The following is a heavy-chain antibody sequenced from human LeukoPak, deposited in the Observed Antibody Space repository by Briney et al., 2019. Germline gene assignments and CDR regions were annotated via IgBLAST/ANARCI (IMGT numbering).Heavy chain of an antibody. D-gene: IGHD3-3*01. V-gene: IGHV7-4-1*02. CDR2: INTNTGNP. CDR3: ARGADFWSGYDFIPVYFDY. CDR1: GYTFTSYA. J-gene: IGHJ4*02. Sequence: ASVKVSCKASGYTFTSYAMNWVRQAPGQGLEWMGWINTNTGNPTYAQGFTGRFVFSLDTSVSTAYLQISSLKAEDTAVYYCARGADFWSGYDFIPVYFDYWGQGTLVTVSS.